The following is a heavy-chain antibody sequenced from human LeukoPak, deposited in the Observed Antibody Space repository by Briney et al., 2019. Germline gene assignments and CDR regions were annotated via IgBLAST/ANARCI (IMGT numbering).Heavy chain of an antibody. CDR1: GGSISSSSYY. J-gene: IGHJ4*02. CDR3: ARDPGGYSYALPDY. Sequence: SETLSLTCTVSGGSISSSSYYWGWIRQPPGKGLEWIGNIYYSGSTYYNPSLKSRVTISVDTSKNQFSLKLSSVTAADTAVYYCARDPGGYSYALPDYWGQGTLVTVSS. D-gene: IGHD5-18*01. CDR2: IYYSGST. V-gene: IGHV4-39*07.